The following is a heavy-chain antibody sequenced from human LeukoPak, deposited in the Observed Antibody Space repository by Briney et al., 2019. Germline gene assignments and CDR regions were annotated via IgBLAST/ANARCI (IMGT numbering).Heavy chain of an antibody. D-gene: IGHD6-19*01. J-gene: IGHJ4*02. Sequence: GGSLRLSCAASGFSFSTYNMNWVRQAPGKGLEWVSYISSSSSATNYADSVKGRFTVSRDNAKNSLYLQMTSLRAEDTAVYYCVRHSSGWTLDYWGQGTLVTVSS. CDR1: GFSFSTYN. CDR3: VRHSSGWTLDY. CDR2: ISSSSSAT. V-gene: IGHV3-48*01.